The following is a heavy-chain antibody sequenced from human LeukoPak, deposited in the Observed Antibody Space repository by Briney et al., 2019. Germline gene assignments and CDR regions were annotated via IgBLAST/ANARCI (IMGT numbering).Heavy chain of an antibody. J-gene: IGHJ6*02. V-gene: IGHV3-33*08. CDR2: IWYDGSNK. Sequence: GGSLRLSCAASGFTFSNYWMSWVRQAPGKGLEWVAVIWYDGSNKYYADSVKGRFTISRDNSKNTLYLQMNSLRAEDTAVYYCARDPDIVVVPAAIGYYYYGMDVWGQGTTVTVSS. CDR3: ARDPDIVVVPAAIGYYYYGMDV. CDR1: GFTFSNYW. D-gene: IGHD2-2*01.